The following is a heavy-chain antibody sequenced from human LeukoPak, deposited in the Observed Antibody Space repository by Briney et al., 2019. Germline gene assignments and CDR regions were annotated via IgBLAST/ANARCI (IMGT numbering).Heavy chain of an antibody. CDR3: ARRGNQWLLVPGFDY. J-gene: IGHJ4*02. Sequence: SETLSLTCTVSGYSISSGYYWGWIRQPPGKGLEWIGSIYHSGSTYYNPSLKSRVTISVDTSKNQFSLRLSSVTAADTAVYYCARRGNQWLLVPGFDYWGQGTLVTVSS. CDR2: IYHSGST. V-gene: IGHV4-38-2*02. CDR1: GYSISSGYY. D-gene: IGHD6-19*01.